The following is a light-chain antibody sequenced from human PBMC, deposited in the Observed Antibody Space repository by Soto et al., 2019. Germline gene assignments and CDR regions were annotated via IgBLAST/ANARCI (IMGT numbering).Light chain of an antibody. CDR2: DVS. Sequence: QSVLTQPASVSGSPGQSITISCTGTSSDVGGYNYVSWYQQHPGKAPKLMIYDVSNRPSGVSNRFSGSKSGNTASLTISGLQAEDEADSYCSSYTSSSTLYVFGPGTTLTVL. CDR3: SSYTSSSTLYV. V-gene: IGLV2-14*01. CDR1: SSDVGGYNY. J-gene: IGLJ1*01.